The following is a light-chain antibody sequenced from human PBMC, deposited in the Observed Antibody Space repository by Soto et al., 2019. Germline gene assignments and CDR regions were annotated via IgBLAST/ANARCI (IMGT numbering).Light chain of an antibody. J-gene: IGLJ2*01. CDR2: EVA. Sequence: QSALTQPPSASGSPGQSVTISCTGTSSDIGSYDLVSWYQQHPGKAPKLILYEVAKRPSGVPARFSGSKSGNTASLTVSGLQADDESDYYCCSFAGNNNLFGGGTKLTVL. CDR3: CSFAGNNNL. V-gene: IGLV2-8*01. CDR1: SSDIGSYDL.